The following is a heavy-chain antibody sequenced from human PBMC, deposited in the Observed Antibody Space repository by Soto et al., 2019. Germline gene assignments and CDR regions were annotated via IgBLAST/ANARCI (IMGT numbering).Heavy chain of an antibody. CDR1: GGSISPYY. CDR2: IYYSGST. V-gene: IGHV4-59*08. J-gene: IGHJ4*02. Sequence: QVQLQESGPGLVKPSETLSLTCTVSGGSISPYYWSWIRLPPGKGLEWIGYIYYSGSTNYNPSLRSRITXXVXTXRNQFSLRLSSVTAADTAVYYCARLGRRTVASHFDYWGQGTLITVSS. D-gene: IGHD2-21*01. CDR3: ARLGRRTVASHFDY.